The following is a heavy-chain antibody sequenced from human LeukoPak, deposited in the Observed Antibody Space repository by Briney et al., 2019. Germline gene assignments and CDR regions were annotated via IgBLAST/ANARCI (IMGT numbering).Heavy chain of an antibody. CDR2: ISDSGSAI. CDR3: ARKQTRGLDY. Sequence: GGSLRLSCAVSGFTFSTSEMNWVRQAPGKGLEWVSYISDSGSAIYYADSVKGRLTISRDNAKNSLYLQMSSLRAEDTAIYYCARKQTRGLDYWGQGTLVTVSS. J-gene: IGHJ4*02. D-gene: IGHD3-10*01. CDR1: GFTFSTSE. V-gene: IGHV3-48*03.